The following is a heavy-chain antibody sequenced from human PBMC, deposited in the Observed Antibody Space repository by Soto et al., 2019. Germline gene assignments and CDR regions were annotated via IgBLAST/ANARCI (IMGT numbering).Heavy chain of an antibody. J-gene: IGHJ4*02. CDR2: IYYGGSA. CDR1: GGSISTYY. D-gene: IGHD2-8*01. Sequence: LEILSLTCTVSGGSISTYYWSWIRQPPGKGLEWIGYIYYGGSADYNPSLKSRVTISVDTSKKQFSLKLSSVTAADTAVYYCARGGHCANGVCSALDYWGQGTLVTVSS. CDR3: ARGGHCANGVCSALDY. V-gene: IGHV4-59*08.